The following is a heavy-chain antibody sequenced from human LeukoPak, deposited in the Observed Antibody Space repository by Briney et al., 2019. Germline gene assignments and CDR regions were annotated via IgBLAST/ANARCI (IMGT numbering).Heavy chain of an antibody. CDR1: GFTLSYYA. J-gene: IGHJ4*02. V-gene: IGHV3-30-3*01. D-gene: IGHD2-2*01. CDR2: ISYDGSNK. Sequence: GGSLRLSCEASGFTLSYYAMHWVRQAPGKGPEWVAVISYDGSNKYYADSVKGRFTISRDNSKNTLYLQMNSLKTEDTAVYYCAKDRLVVASAAMTSNFDYWGQGTLVTVSS. CDR3: AKDRLVVASAAMTSNFDY.